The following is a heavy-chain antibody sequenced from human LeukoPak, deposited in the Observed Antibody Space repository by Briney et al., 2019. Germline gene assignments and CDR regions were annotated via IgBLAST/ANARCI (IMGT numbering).Heavy chain of an antibody. Sequence: SETLSLTCTVSGGSISTHYWSWIRQPPGKGLEWIGYISYVGSTNCNPSLKSRVTISVDTSKNQFSLKLSSVTAADAAVYFCARDPTTVTKGLDIWGQGTMVTVSS. D-gene: IGHD4-17*01. J-gene: IGHJ3*02. CDR1: GGSISTHY. V-gene: IGHV4-59*11. CDR2: ISYVGST. CDR3: ARDPTTVTKGLDI.